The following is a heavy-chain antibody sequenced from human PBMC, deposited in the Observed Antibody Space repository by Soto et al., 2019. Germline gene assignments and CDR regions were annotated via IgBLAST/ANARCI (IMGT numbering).Heavy chain of an antibody. J-gene: IGHJ5*02. CDR3: ASVSTMYDGSGSYWRYWFDP. Sequence: GESLKISCKGSGYSFTSYWIGWVRQMPGKGLEWMGIIYPGDSDTRYSPSFQGQVTISADKSISTAYLQWSSLKASDTAMYYCASVSTMYDGSGSYWRYWFDPWGQGTLVTVSS. D-gene: IGHD3-10*01. V-gene: IGHV5-51*01. CDR2: IYPGDSDT. CDR1: GYSFTSYW.